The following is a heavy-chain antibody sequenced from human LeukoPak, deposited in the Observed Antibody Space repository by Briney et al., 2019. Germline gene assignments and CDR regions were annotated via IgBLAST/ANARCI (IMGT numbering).Heavy chain of an antibody. CDR2: IIPKFDLT. V-gene: IGHV1-69*04. D-gene: IGHD1-1*01. Sequence: SVKVSCKASGYTFTSYDISWVRQAPGQGLEWMARIIPKFDLTKFAQKFQGRVTITADKSTTTVYLELSNVRSDDTAVYYCTRDQNVRGVAAGMEGWFDPWGQGTLVTVSS. J-gene: IGHJ5*02. CDR3: TRDQNVRGVAAGMEGWFDP. CDR1: GYTFTSYD.